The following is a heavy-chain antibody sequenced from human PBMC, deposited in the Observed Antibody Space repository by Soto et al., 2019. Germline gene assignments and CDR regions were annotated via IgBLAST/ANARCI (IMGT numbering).Heavy chain of an antibody. CDR3: AREEGFRITMDRGRWFDP. V-gene: IGHV1-2*02. D-gene: IGHD3-10*01. CDR1: GYTFTGYY. Sequence: QIQLVQSGAEVKKPGASVKVSCRASGYTFTGYYLHWVRQAPGLGLEWMGWVTPISGDTNYAQKFQDRVIMTRDRSITTVNMELSRLRSDDTAVYYCAREEGFRITMDRGRWFDPWGQGTLVTVSS. CDR2: VTPISGDT. J-gene: IGHJ5*02.